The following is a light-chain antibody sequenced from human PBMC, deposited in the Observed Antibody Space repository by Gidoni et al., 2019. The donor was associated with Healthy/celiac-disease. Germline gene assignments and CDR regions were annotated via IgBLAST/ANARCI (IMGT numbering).Light chain of an antibody. J-gene: IGKJ1*01. CDR3: QKYNSAPRT. CDR1: QGISNY. CDR2: AAS. Sequence: DIQMTQSPSSLSASVGDRVTNTCRARQGISNYLAWYQQKPGKVPKLLIYAASTLQSGVPSRFSGSGSGTDFTLTISSLQPEDVATYYCQKYNSAPRTFGQGTKVEIK. V-gene: IGKV1-27*01.